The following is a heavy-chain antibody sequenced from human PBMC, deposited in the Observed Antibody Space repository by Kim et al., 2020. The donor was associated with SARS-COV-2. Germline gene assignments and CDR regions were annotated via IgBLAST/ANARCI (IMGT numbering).Heavy chain of an antibody. CDR2: IYWDDEK. Sequence: SGPTLVNPTQTLTLTCTFSGLSFSPSGEGVGWIRQPPGKALEWLAMIYWDDEKRYNPSLKNRVTITKGTPKNQVVLTMNTMDPVDTATYYCGYSKMRFLESTALSPLDYWGLGTLVTVSS. D-gene: IGHD3-3*01. CDR1: GLSFSPSGEG. CDR3: GYSKMRFLESTALSPLDY. V-gene: IGHV2-5*02. J-gene: IGHJ4*02.